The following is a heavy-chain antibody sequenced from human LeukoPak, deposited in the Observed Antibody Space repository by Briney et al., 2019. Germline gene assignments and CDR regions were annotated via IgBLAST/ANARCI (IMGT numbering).Heavy chain of an antibody. J-gene: IGHJ4*02. CDR1: GGSISSYY. V-gene: IGHV4-59*01. Sequence: SETLSLTCIVSGGSISSYYWSWIRQPPGKRLEWIGHIYYSGSTNYNPSLKSRVTISVDTSKNQYSLKLSSVTAADTAVYCGASRSSIWSGYQDTLYYFDSWGQGTLVTVSS. D-gene: IGHD3-3*01. CDR2: IYYSGST. CDR3: ASRSSIWSGYQDTLYYFDS.